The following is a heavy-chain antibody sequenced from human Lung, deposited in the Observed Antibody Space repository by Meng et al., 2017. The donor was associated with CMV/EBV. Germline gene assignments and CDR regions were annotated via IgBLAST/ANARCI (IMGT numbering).Heavy chain of an antibody. J-gene: IGHJ4*02. Sequence: SCAASGFTFSSFAMHWVRQAPGKGLEWVAMISFDGKKESYADSVKGRFTVSRDNSKTTVYLQMNSLRSEDTAVYYCARDAGSGQYYYDSRGYYDYWXQGTXVTVSS. V-gene: IGHV3-30*04. CDR3: ARDAGSGQYYYDSRGYYDY. CDR1: GFTFSSFA. D-gene: IGHD3-22*01. CDR2: ISFDGKKE.